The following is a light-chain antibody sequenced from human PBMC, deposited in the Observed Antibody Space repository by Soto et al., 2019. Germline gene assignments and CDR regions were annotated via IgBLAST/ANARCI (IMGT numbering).Light chain of an antibody. V-gene: IGKV3-15*01. CDR2: GAS. CDR3: QQYNNWPPYP. J-gene: IGKJ2*01. CDR1: QSVSGN. Sequence: EIVMTQSPATLSVSPGERATLSCRASQSVSGNLAWYQQKPGQAPRLLIYGASTRATGIPARFRGSGSGTEFTLTISSLQSEDFAVYYCQQYNNWPPYPFGQGTKLEIK.